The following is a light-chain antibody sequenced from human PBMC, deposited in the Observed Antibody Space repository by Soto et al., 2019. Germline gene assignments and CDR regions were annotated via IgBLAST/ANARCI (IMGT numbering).Light chain of an antibody. V-gene: IGKV3-11*02. CDR2: DAS. CDR3: QQRNNWPWT. J-gene: IGKJ1*01. Sequence: EIVLTQSPATLSSSPGDKATLSCRASPGVSSYLAWYQQKPGQAPRLLMYDASIWATGIPARFSGTGSERDFTLTITSLQPEDFAVYYCQQRNNWPWTFGQGTKVEIK. CDR1: PGVSSY.